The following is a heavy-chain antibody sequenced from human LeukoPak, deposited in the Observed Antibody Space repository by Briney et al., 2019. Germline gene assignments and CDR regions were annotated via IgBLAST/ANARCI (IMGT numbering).Heavy chain of an antibody. CDR2: ISSSGSTI. CDR3: ARMDSSGDFISYYFDY. V-gene: IGHV3-48*03. Sequence: PGGSLTLSCAASGFSFSSYEMNWVRQAPGKGLEWVSYISSSGSTIYYADSVKGRFTISRDNAKNSLYLQMNSLRAEDTAVYYCARMDSSGDFISYYFDYWGQRTRVSVSS. CDR1: GFSFSSYE. J-gene: IGHJ4*02. D-gene: IGHD3-22*01.